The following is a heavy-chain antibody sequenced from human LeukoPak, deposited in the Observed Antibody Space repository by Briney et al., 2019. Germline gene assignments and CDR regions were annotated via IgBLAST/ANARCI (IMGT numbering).Heavy chain of an antibody. Sequence: PGGSLRLSCAASGFTFSSYAMSWVRQAPGKGLEWVANIKQDGSEKYYVDSVKGRFTISRDNAKNSLYLQMNSLRAEDTAVYYCARDMQNRIAVAGNGAFDYWGQGTLVTVSS. CDR1: GFTFSSYA. V-gene: IGHV3-7*01. J-gene: IGHJ4*02. D-gene: IGHD6-19*01. CDR3: ARDMQNRIAVAGNGAFDY. CDR2: IKQDGSEK.